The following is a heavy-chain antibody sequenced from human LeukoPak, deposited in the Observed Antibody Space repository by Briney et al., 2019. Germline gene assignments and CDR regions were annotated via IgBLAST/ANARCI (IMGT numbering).Heavy chain of an antibody. D-gene: IGHD3-9*01. Sequence: ASVKVSCKAPGYTFTSYGISWVRQAPGQGLEWMGWISAYNGNTNYAQKLQGRVTMTTDTSTSTAYMELRSLRSDDTAVYYCARDVLRYFDWLNNRFDPWGQGTLVTVSS. V-gene: IGHV1-18*04. CDR1: GYTFTSYG. CDR3: ARDVLRYFDWLNNRFDP. CDR2: ISAYNGNT. J-gene: IGHJ5*02.